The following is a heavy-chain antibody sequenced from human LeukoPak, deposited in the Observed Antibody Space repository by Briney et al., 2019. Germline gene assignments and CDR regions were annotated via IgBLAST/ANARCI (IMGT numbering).Heavy chain of an antibody. J-gene: IGHJ4*02. CDR3: ARDGGTSTPFDY. V-gene: IGHV3-30*02. CDR1: GFTFSSYG. D-gene: IGHD2-15*01. CDR2: IRYDGSNK. Sequence: GGSLRLSCAASGFTFSSYGMHWVRQAPGKGLEWVAFIRYDGSNKYYADSVNGRFTISRDNAKSTVYLQMNSLTPEDTAVYYCARDGGTSTPFDYWGQGTLVTVSS.